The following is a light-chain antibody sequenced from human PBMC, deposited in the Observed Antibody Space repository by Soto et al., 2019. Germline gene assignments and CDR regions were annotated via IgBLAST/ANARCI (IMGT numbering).Light chain of an antibody. V-gene: IGKV2-30*01. J-gene: IGKJ5*01. CDR2: KVS. CDR1: RSLVYSDGDIY. CDR3: MQRCHSPIT. Sequence: DVVISQGNISLPLTVGQPASMSCRSSRSLVYSDGDIYLSWFQQGPGQSPRRLIYKVSNRDSGVPDRFSGSGSGTDFTLKITRIEAEDVGVYYSMQRCHSPITLGQGTRLEI.